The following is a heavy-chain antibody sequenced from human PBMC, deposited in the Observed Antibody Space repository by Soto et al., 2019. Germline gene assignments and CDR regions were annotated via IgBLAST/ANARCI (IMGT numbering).Heavy chain of an antibody. Sequence: GGSLRLSCAASGFTFSNYGMHWVRQAPGKGLEWVAIIWYVGSNKYYADSVKGRFTISRDNSKNTVHLQMNSLRAEDTDMYYCAAGEPLHDRGQGTLVTVSS. CDR1: GFTFSNYG. V-gene: IGHV3-33*01. CDR2: IWYVGSNK. CDR3: AAGEPLHD. J-gene: IGHJ4*02. D-gene: IGHD3-10*01.